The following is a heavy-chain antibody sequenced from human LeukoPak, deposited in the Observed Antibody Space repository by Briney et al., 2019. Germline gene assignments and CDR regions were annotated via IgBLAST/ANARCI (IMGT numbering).Heavy chain of an antibody. V-gene: IGHV4-4*02. J-gene: IGHJ4*02. CDR2: IYHSGST. D-gene: IGHD3-10*01. Sequence: SGTLSLTCAVSGGSISSSNWWSWVRQPPGKGLEWIGEIYHSGSTNYNPSLKSRVTISVDKSKNQFSLKLSSVTAADTAVYYCARVITMVRGVIQFDYWGQGTLVTVSS. CDR3: ARVITMVRGVIQFDY. CDR1: GGSISSSNW.